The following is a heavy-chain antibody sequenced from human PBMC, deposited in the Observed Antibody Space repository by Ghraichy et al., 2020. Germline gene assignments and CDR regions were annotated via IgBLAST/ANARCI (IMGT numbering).Heavy chain of an antibody. D-gene: IGHD1-26*01. V-gene: IGHV2-70*11. CDR3: ARIQREQLQVGGHYYYYYYMDI. CDR2: IDWDDDT. CDR1: GFSLSSSGMC. J-gene: IGHJ6*03. Sequence: SGPTLVKPTQTLTLTCTFSGFSLSSSGMCVTWIRQPPGKALEWLARIDWDDDTYYSASLRTRLTISKDTSKNQVVLTMTNMDPVDTATYYCARIQREQLQVGGHYYYYYYMDIWGKGTTVTVSS.